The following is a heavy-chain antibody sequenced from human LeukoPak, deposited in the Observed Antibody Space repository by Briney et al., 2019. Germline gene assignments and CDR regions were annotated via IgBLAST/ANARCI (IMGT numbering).Heavy chain of an antibody. D-gene: IGHD6-13*01. J-gene: IGHJ4*02. V-gene: IGHV3-7*01. CDR3: ARQLYSSSWSAFDY. CDR1: GGSISSYY. CDR2: IKQDGSEK. Sequence: ETLSLTCTVSGGSISSYYWSWVRQAPGKGLEWVANIKQDGSEKYYVDSVKGRFTISRDNAKNSLYLQMNSLRAEDTAVYYCARQLYSSSWSAFDYWGQGTLVTVSS.